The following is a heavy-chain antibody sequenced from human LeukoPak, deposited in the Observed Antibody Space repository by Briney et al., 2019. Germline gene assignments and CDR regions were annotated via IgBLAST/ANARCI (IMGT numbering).Heavy chain of an antibody. J-gene: IGHJ4*02. Sequence: PGGSLRLSCAASGITFSTYGMHWVRQAPGKGLEWVAFIRYDETNKYYADSVKGRFTISRDNSKNTLYLQMNSLRVEDTAVYYCAKDDGLVFDSSGLGGHFDYWGQGTLVTVSS. CDR1: GITFSTYG. D-gene: IGHD3-22*01. CDR3: AKDDGLVFDSSGLGGHFDY. CDR2: IRYDETNK. V-gene: IGHV3-30*02.